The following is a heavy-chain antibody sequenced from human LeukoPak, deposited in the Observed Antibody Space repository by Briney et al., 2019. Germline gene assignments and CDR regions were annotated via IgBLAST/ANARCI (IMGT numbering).Heavy chain of an antibody. J-gene: IGHJ5*02. D-gene: IGHD2-15*01. CDR1: GVSISSSSYY. V-gene: IGHV4-39*06. CDR3: ARGLRAGWFDP. Sequence: PSETLSLTCTVSGVSISSSSYYCGWIRPPPGTWLEWIGSIYYSGSTYYNPSLKSRVTVSVDTSKNQLPLKLSSVTAADTAVYYWARGLRAGWFDPWGQGTLVTVSS. CDR2: IYYSGST.